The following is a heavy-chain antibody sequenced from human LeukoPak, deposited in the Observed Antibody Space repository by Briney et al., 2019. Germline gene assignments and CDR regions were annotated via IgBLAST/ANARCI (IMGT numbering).Heavy chain of an antibody. CDR1: GFTFSSYG. J-gene: IGHJ4*02. Sequence: QSGGSLRLSCAASGFTFSSYGMSWVRQAPGKGLEWVSAISGSGGSTYYADSVKGRFTISRDNSKNTLYLQMNSLGAADTAVYYCAKDPTHYRVWDDYDSTVLSYWGQGTLVTVSS. CDR2: ISGSGGST. CDR3: AKDPTHYRVWDDYDSTVLSY. V-gene: IGHV3-23*01. D-gene: IGHD3-22*01.